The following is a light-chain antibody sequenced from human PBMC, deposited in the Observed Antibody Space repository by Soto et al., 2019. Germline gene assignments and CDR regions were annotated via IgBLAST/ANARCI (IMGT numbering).Light chain of an antibody. CDR3: QQRSDWPWT. Sequence: LSFYPGERGTLTSPSSQSVTNYLAWYQQKPGQAPRLLVYDVSNRATGIPARFSGGGSGTDFTLTISNLEPEDFAVYYCQQRSDWPWTFGQGTKVDIK. V-gene: IGKV3-11*01. CDR1: QSVTNY. CDR2: DVS. J-gene: IGKJ1*01.